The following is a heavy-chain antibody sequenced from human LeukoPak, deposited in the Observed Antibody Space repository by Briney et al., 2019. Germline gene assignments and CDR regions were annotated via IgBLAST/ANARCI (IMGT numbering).Heavy chain of an antibody. CDR2: INSRSSTI. V-gene: IGHV3-48*04. CDR3: ARDFLAEYSSTGD. D-gene: IGHD6-6*01. J-gene: IGHJ4*02. CDR1: GFTFSTHD. Sequence: PGGFLRLSCAASGFTFSTHDVNWVRQAPGKGLEWVSFINSRSSTIYYADSVKGRFTTSRDNAKNSLYLQMNSLRAEDTAVYYCARDFLAEYSSTGDWGQGTLVTVSS.